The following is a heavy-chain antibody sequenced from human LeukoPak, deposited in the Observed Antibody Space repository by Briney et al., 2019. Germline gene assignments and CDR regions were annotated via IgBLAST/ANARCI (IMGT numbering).Heavy chain of an antibody. D-gene: IGHD3-10*01. V-gene: IGHV3-48*03. CDR2: ISSGGITI. CDR1: GFTFSSYE. J-gene: IGHJ4*02. Sequence: PGGSLRLSCAASGFTFSSYEMNWVRQAPGKGLEWVSNISSGGITIYYADSVKGRFTISRDNAKNSLYLQMNSLRDEDTAVYYCARGARYASGSYYSEIDYWGQGTLVTVSS. CDR3: ARGARYASGSYYSEIDY.